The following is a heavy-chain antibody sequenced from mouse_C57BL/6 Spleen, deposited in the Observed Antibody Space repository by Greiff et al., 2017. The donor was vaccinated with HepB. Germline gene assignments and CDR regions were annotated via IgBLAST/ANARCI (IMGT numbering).Heavy chain of an antibody. V-gene: IGHV1-15*01. CDR1: GYTFTDYE. CDR3: TRSGWDGTTRVYFDY. Sequence: QVQLQQSGAELVRPGASVTLSCKASGYTFTDYEMHWVKQTPVHGLEWIGAIDPETGGTAYNQKFKGKAILTADKSSSTAYMELRSLTSEDSAVFSCTRSGWDGTTRVYFDYWGQGTTLTVAS. CDR2: IDPETGGT. J-gene: IGHJ2*01. D-gene: IGHD1-1*01.